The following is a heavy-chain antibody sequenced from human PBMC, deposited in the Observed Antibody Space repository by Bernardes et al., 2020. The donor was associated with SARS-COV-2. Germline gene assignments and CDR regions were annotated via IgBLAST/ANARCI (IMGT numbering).Heavy chain of an antibody. CDR3: APGANVWGSYRTNWFDP. D-gene: IGHD3-16*02. J-gene: IGHJ5*02. Sequence: GGSLRLSCAASGFTFSSYAMSWVRQAPGKGLEWVSAISGSGGSTYYADSVKGRFTISRDNSKNTLYLQMNSLRAEDTAVYYCAPGANVWGSYRTNWFDPWGQGTLVTVSS. CDR2: ISGSGGST. CDR1: GFTFSSYA. V-gene: IGHV3-23*01.